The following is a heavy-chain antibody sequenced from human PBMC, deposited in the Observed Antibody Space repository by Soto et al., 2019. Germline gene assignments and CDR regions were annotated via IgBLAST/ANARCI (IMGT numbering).Heavy chain of an antibody. Sequence: ASVKVSCKASGYTFTSYDINWVRQATGQGLEWMGWMNPNSGNTGYAQKFQGRVTMTRNTSISTAYMELSSLRSEDTAVYYCASSRAGITMVRGAQGMDVWGQGTTVTVSS. CDR3: ASSRAGITMVRGAQGMDV. D-gene: IGHD3-10*01. J-gene: IGHJ6*02. V-gene: IGHV1-8*01. CDR1: GYTFTSYD. CDR2: MNPNSGNT.